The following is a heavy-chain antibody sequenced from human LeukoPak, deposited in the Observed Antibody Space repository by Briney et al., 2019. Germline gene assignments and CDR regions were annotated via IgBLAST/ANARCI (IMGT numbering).Heavy chain of an antibody. CDR3: ARRSSGWYYFDY. CDR2: MNPNSGNT. V-gene: IGHV1-8*01. CDR1: GYTFTSYD. J-gene: IGHJ4*02. Sequence: ASVKVSCKASGYTFTSYDINWVRQATGQGLEWMGWMNPNSGNTGYAQKFQGRVTMTRNTSISTAYMELSSLRSEDTAAYYCARRSSGWYYFDYWGQGTLVTVSS. D-gene: IGHD6-19*01.